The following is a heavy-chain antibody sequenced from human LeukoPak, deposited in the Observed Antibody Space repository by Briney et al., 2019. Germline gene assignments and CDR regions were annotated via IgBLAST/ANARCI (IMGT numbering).Heavy chain of an antibody. CDR1: GLSFIIYG. D-gene: IGHD2-15*01. J-gene: IGHJ4*02. V-gene: IGHV3-30*02. Sequence: PGGSLRLSCAASGLSFIIYGMHWVRQAPGKGLEWVAFIQYDGSKTVYADSVKGRFTISRDNSKNTLYLQMNSLRAEDTAVYYCARDLLQASPSYWGQGTLVTVSS. CDR3: ARDLLQASPSY. CDR2: IQYDGSKT.